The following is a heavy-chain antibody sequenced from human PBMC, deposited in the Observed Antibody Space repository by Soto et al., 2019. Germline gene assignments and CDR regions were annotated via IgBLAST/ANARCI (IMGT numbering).Heavy chain of an antibody. Sequence: EVQLVESGGDVVWPGGSLRLSCAASGFSFEDYGMSWVRQVPGKRLEWVSNINWNGDRTGYADSVKGRFTISRDNAKNSLFLQMKSLRPEDTALYYCAREAAAGSYYNPFDAWGQGTLVTVSS. D-gene: IGHD3-10*01. J-gene: IGHJ5*02. CDR1: GFSFEDYG. V-gene: IGHV3-20*04. CDR3: AREAAAGSYYNPFDA. CDR2: INWNGDRT.